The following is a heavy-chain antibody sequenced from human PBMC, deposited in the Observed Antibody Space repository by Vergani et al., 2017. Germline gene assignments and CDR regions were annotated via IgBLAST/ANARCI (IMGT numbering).Heavy chain of an antibody. D-gene: IGHD6-13*01. CDR1: GFTVSSNY. CDR2: ISGDGGST. V-gene: IGHV3-43*02. CDR3: AKSRYSSSWYWYFDY. Sequence: EVQLVESGGGLVQPGGSLRLSCAASGFTVSSNYMSWVRQAPGKGLEWVSLISGDGGSTYYADSVKGRFTISRDNSKNSLYLQMNSLRTEDTALYYCAKSRYSSSWYWYFDYWGQGTLVTVSS. J-gene: IGHJ4*02.